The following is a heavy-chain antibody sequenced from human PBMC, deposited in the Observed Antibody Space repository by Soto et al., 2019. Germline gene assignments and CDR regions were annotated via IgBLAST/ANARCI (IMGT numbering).Heavy chain of an antibody. D-gene: IGHD2-2*01. Sequence: SEPLSLPCTVSGGSVSNDYWRWIRQPSGKGLEWIGRIYTSGSTNYNPSLKSRVTMSVDTSKNQFSLKLSSVTAADTAVYYCARIPRYCSTTTCYVDYWGQGTLVTLSS. CDR2: IYTSGST. V-gene: IGHV4-4*07. J-gene: IGHJ4*02. CDR1: GGSVSNDY. CDR3: ARIPRYCSTTTCYVDY.